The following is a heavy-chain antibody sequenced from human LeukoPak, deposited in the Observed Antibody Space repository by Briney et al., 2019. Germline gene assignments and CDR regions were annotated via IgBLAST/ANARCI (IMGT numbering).Heavy chain of an antibody. D-gene: IGHD4-23*01. CDR2: IYPADSDT. CDR1: GYRFSANW. V-gene: IGHV5-51*01. Sequence: GESLKISCQAFGYRFSANWIGWVRQMPGKGLEWMGIIYPADSDTYYSPSFQGQVTIPADKSISTTYLQWSSLKASDSAMYYCARWVTRYNWFDPWGQGTLVTVSS. J-gene: IGHJ5*02. CDR3: ARWVTRYNWFDP.